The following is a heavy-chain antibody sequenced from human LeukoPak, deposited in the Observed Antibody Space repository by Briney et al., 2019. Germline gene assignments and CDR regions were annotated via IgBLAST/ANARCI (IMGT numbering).Heavy chain of an antibody. J-gene: IGHJ4*02. CDR3: ARHPSGRQLANFDY. D-gene: IGHD6-13*01. Sequence: GESLKISFKGSGCSFTNYWIGWGRQMPGKGLEWMGIIYPGDSDTRNSPSFQGQVTISADKSISTAYLQWSSLKASDTAMYYCARHPSGRQLANFDYWGQGTLVTVSS. CDR1: GCSFTNYW. CDR2: IYPGDSDT. V-gene: IGHV5-51*01.